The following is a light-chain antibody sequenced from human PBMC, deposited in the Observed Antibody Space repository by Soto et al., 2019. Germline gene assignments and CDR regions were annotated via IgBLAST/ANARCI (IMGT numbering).Light chain of an antibody. Sequence: EIVMTQSPATLSVSPGERATLSCRASQSVSINLAWYQQKPGQAPRLLIYGASTMATGIPARFSGSGSGTEFTLTISSLQSEDFAVYYCQHYNNWPPWTFGQGTKVETK. CDR1: QSVSIN. CDR2: GAS. J-gene: IGKJ1*01. CDR3: QHYNNWPPWT. V-gene: IGKV3-15*01.